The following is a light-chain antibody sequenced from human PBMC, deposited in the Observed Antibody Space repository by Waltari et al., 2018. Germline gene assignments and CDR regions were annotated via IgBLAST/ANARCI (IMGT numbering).Light chain of an antibody. CDR3: LHRSNWPPLFT. CDR1: QSVSRY. Sequence: EIVLTQSPVTLSLSPGERATLSCRAIQSVSRYLAWYQQKPGQAPRLLIYDTFSRASGIPARFSGSGSGTDFTLTISSLEPEDFAVYYCLHRSNWPPLFTFGPGTKVDIK. CDR2: DTF. J-gene: IGKJ3*01. V-gene: IGKV3-11*01.